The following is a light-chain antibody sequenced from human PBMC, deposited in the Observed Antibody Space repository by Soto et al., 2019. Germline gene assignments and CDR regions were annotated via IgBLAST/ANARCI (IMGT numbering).Light chain of an antibody. CDR3: QQSYKILT. J-gene: IGKJ4*01. V-gene: IGKV1-39*01. Sequence: DIQLTQSPASLSASVGDRVTITCRASDNIGSNLNWYQHQTGTAPKLLIYAASSLQGGVPSRFSGSGYGTQFTITISGLQTEDFATYYCQQSYKILTFGGGTWVDI. CDR2: AAS. CDR1: DNIGSN.